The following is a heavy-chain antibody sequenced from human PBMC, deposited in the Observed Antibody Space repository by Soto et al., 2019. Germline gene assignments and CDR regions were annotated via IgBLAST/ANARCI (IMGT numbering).Heavy chain of an antibody. CDR2: MNPNSGNT. CDR3: ARGRVDYRAAYYGMDV. D-gene: IGHD4-4*01. CDR1: GYTFTSYD. J-gene: IGHJ6*02. Sequence: ASVKVSCKASGYTFTSYDINWVRQATGQGLEWMGWMNPNSGNTGYAQKFQGRVTMTRNTSISTAYMELSSLRSEDTAVDYCARGRVDYRAAYYGMDVWGQGTTVTVS. V-gene: IGHV1-8*01.